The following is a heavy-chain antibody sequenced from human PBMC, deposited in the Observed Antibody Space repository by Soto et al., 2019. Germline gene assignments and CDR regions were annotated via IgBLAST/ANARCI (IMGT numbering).Heavy chain of an antibody. CDR3: ARERAVAGTCFDY. J-gene: IGHJ4*02. D-gene: IGHD6-19*01. CDR2: INPNSGGT. V-gene: IGHV1-2*02. CDR1: GYTFTGYY. Sequence: ASVKVSCKASGYTFTGYYMHWVRQAPGQGLEWMGWINPNSGGTNYAQKFRGRVTMTRDTSISTAYMELSRLRSDDTAVYYCARERAVAGTCFDYWGQGTLVTVSS.